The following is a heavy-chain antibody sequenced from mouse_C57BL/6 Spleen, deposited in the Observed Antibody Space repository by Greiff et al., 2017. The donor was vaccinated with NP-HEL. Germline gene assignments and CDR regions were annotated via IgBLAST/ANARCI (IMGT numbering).Heavy chain of an antibody. Sequence: VKLQQPGAELVRPGSSVKLSCKASGYTFTSYWMDWVKQRPGQGLEWIGNIYPSDSETHYNQKFKDKATLTVDKSSSTAYMQLSSLTSEDSAVYYCARSGHYYGDYWGQGTTLTVSS. V-gene: IGHV1-61*01. D-gene: IGHD3-1*01. CDR1: GYTFTSYW. J-gene: IGHJ2*01. CDR2: IYPSDSET. CDR3: ARSGHYYGDY.